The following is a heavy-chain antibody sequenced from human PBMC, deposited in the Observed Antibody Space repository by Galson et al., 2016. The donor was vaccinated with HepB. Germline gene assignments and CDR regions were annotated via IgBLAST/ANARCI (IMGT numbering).Heavy chain of an antibody. CDR3: HYYDTSGYQGVVDY. CDR1: GISRSARGEG. Sequence: PALVKPTQTLTLTCTFSGISRSARGEGVSWIRQPPGKALEWLARIDWDDDKFYSAPLTTRLTISKDTSKNQVVLTMTNMDPVDTATYYCHYYDTSGYQGVVDYWGQGTLVTVSS. CDR2: IDWDDDK. D-gene: IGHD3-22*01. J-gene: IGHJ4*02. V-gene: IGHV2-70*04.